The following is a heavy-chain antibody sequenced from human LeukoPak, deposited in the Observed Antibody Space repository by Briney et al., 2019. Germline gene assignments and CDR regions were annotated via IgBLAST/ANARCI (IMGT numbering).Heavy chain of an antibody. D-gene: IGHD2-8*02. CDR3: ARVDGSVGN. Sequence: GASVKVSCKASGYTFTRYDINWVRQATGQGLEWMGWINTKSGMTGHAQKFQGRITITKDTSISTVYMELSSLSSEDTPVYFCARVDGSVGNWGQGTLVTVSS. CDR1: GYTFTRYD. J-gene: IGHJ4*02. V-gene: IGHV1-8*03. CDR2: INTKSGMT.